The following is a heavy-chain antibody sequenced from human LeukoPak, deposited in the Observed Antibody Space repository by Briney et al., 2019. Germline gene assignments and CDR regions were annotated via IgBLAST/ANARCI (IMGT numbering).Heavy chain of an antibody. J-gene: IGHJ5*02. V-gene: IGHV4-39*01. CDR3: ARRMITFGGVISRWFDP. D-gene: IGHD3-16*02. CDR1: GGSISSSSYY. Sequence: SETLSLTCTVSGGSISSSSYYWGWIRQPPGKGLEWIGSIYYSGSTYYNPSLRSRVTISVDTSKNQFSLKLSSVTAADTAVYNCARRMITFGGVISRWFDPWGQGTLVTVSS. CDR2: IYYSGST.